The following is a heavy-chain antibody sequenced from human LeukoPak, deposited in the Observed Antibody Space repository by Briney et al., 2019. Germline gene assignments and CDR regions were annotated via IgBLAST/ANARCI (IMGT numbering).Heavy chain of an antibody. CDR3: AKDGSNSHAFDV. D-gene: IGHD5-24*01. CDR2: IVGAGSYT. J-gene: IGHJ3*01. V-gene: IGHV3-74*01. Sequence: PGGSLRLSCAASRFTFNSYWMHWVRQAPGKGLVWVSRIVGAGSYTNYADSVKGRFTISRDNAKNTLFLQMNSLRAEDTAVYYCAKDGSNSHAFDVWGLGTMVTVSS. CDR1: RFTFNSYW.